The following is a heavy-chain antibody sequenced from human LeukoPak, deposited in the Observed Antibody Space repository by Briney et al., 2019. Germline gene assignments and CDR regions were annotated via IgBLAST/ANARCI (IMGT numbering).Heavy chain of an antibody. CDR2: IKQDGSEK. CDR3: ARGHSSGRDYYFDT. CDR1: GFTFSGYW. D-gene: IGHD6-19*01. J-gene: IGHJ4*02. Sequence: GGSLRLSCAATGFTFSGYWMGWVRQAPGKGLEWVANIKQDGSEKNYVDSVKGRFTISRDNAKNSLYLQMNSLRVEDTAVYYCARGHSSGRDYYFDTWGQGTLVTVSS. V-gene: IGHV3-7*04.